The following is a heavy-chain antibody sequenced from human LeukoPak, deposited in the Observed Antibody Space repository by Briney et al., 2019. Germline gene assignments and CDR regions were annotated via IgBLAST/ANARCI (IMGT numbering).Heavy chain of an antibody. Sequence: SETLSLTCAVYGGSFSGYYWSWIRQPPGKGLEWIGEINHSGSTNYNPSLKSRVTISVGTSKNQFSLKLSSVTAADTAVYYCAREWLCFGERGIDYWGQGTLVTVSS. CDR3: AREWLCFGERGIDY. CDR2: INHSGST. V-gene: IGHV4-34*01. D-gene: IGHD3-10*01. J-gene: IGHJ4*02. CDR1: GGSFSGYY.